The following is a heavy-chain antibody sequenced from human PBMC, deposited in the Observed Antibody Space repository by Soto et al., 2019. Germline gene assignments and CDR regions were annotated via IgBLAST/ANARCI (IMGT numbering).Heavy chain of an antibody. CDR2: ISAYNGNT. D-gene: IGHD4-17*01. CDR1: GYTFTSYG. V-gene: IGHV1-18*01. J-gene: IGHJ6*02. Sequence: ASVKVSCKASGYTFTSYGTSWVRQAPGQGLEWMGWISAYNGNTNYAQKLQGRVTMTTDTSTSTAYMELRSLRSDDTAVYYCARDDYGDDYYYYGMDVWGQGTTVTVSS. CDR3: ARDDYGDDYYYYGMDV.